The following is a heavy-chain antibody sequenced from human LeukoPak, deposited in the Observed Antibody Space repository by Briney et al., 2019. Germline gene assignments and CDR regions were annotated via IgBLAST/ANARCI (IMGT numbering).Heavy chain of an antibody. V-gene: IGHV4-4*07. CDR3: ARDSPIFGVVITFDY. CDR2: IYTSGST. Sequence: SETLSLTRTVSGGSISSYYWSWIRQPAGKGLEWIGRIYTSGSTDYNPSLKSRVTMSVDTSKNRFSLKLSSVTAADTAVYYCARDSPIFGVVITFDYWGQGTLVTVSS. CDR1: GGSISSYY. J-gene: IGHJ4*02. D-gene: IGHD3-3*01.